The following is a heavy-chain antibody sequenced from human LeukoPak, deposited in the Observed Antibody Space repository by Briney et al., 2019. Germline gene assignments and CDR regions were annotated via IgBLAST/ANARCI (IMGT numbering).Heavy chain of an antibody. J-gene: IGHJ5*02. Sequence: GASVKVSCKASGGTFSSYAISWVRQAPGQGLEWMGRIIPIFGIANYAQKFQGRVTITADKSTSTAYMELSSLRSEDTAVYYCARDGPLRLKRFGDNWFDPWGQGTLVTVSS. CDR3: ARDGPLRLKRFGDNWFDP. D-gene: IGHD3-10*01. CDR2: IIPIFGIA. CDR1: GGTFSSYA. V-gene: IGHV1-69*04.